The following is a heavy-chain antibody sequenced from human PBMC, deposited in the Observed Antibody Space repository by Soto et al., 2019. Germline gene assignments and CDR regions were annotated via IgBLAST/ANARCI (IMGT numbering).Heavy chain of an antibody. CDR1: GFTFSSHE. CDR3: ARGGVY. CDR2: ISGSGSTI. Sequence: GGSLRLSCEATGFTFSSHEMNWIRQTPGKRLEWIAKISGSGSTINYADSVKGRFTISRDNVQRTLHLQMDSLRVEDTGVYYCARGGVYWGRGTLVTVST. V-gene: IGHV3-48*03. D-gene: IGHD2-8*01. J-gene: IGHJ1*01.